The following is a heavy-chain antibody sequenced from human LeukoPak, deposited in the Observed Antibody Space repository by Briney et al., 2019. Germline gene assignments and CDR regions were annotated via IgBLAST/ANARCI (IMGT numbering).Heavy chain of an antibody. D-gene: IGHD2-2*01. CDR1: GFIFSDFG. Sequence: GGSLRLSCVASGFIFSDFGMNWVRRVPGKGLEWVAFISSRGTSTFYAESVKGRFTISRDTGKKSLDLQMTSLRVEDTAAYYCVRGTDCSATTCYPLSAFDSWGQGTLVTVSS. CDR3: VRGTDCSATTCYPLSAFDS. CDR2: ISSRGTST. J-gene: IGHJ4*02. V-gene: IGHV3-21*04.